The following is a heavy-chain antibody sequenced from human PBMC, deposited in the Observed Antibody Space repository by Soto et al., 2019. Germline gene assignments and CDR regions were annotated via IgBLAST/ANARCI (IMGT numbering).Heavy chain of an antibody. J-gene: IGHJ4*02. CDR2: ISYDGSNK. V-gene: IGHV3-30*18. CDR3: AKDEEGSSSC. CDR1: GFTFSSYG. Sequence: LRLSCAASGFTFSSYGMHWVRQAPGKGLEWVAVISYDGSNKYYADSVKGRFTISRDNSKNTLYLQMNSLRAEDTAVYYCAKDEEGSSSCWGQGTLVTVSS. D-gene: IGHD6-13*01.